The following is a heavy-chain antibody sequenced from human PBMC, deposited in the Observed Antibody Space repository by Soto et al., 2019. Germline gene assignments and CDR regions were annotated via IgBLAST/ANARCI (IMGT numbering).Heavy chain of an antibody. CDR2: IYYSGST. CDR1: GGSISSGGYY. CDR3: ARVGLYYDFWSGTHAGFDY. D-gene: IGHD3-3*01. V-gene: IGHV4-31*03. J-gene: IGHJ4*02. Sequence: SETLSLTCTVSGGSISSGGYYWSWIRQHPGKGLEWIGYIYYSGSTYYNPSLKSRVTISVDTSRNQFSLKLSSVTAADTAVYYCARVGLYYDFWSGTHAGFDYWGQGTLVTVSS.